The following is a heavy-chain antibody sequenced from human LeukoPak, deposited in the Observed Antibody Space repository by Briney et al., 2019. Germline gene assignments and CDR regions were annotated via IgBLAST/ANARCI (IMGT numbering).Heavy chain of an antibody. Sequence: GGSLRLSCAASGFTFSSYWMSWVRQAPGKGLEWVANIKQDGSEKYYVDSVKGRFTISRDNAKNSLFLQMNRLRAEDTAVYYCAREPYCSGGSCYVSWFDPWGQGTLVTVSS. D-gene: IGHD2-15*01. CDR3: AREPYCSGGSCYVSWFDP. J-gene: IGHJ5*02. CDR1: GFTFSSYW. CDR2: IKQDGSEK. V-gene: IGHV3-7*01.